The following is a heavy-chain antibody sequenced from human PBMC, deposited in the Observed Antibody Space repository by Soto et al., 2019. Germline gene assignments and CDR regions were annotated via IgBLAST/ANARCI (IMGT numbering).Heavy chain of an antibody. CDR2: IPYSGST. J-gene: IGHJ5*02. Sequence: KASETLSLTCSVSGASITTYYWSWIRQPPGKGLEWIGSIPYSGSTKYNPSLESRVMISLDTSKNQFSLRLTSVTAADTALYYCARDWDSSGLFDPWGQGALVTVSS. D-gene: IGHD3-10*01. CDR1: GASITTYY. V-gene: IGHV4-59*01. CDR3: ARDWDSSGLFDP.